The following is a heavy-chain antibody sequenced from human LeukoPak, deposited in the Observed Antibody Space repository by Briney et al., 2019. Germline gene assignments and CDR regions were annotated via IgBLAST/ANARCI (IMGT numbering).Heavy chain of an antibody. Sequence: GGSLRLSCAASGFTFSTYTMNWVRQAPGKGLEWVSSISSSSNYIYYADSVRGRLTISRDDAKNSLNLQMSSLRAEDTAVYYCARDRTGRGTYYFDYWGQGTLVTVSS. D-gene: IGHD3-16*01. CDR2: ISSSSNYI. J-gene: IGHJ4*02. CDR3: ARDRTGRGTYYFDY. CDR1: GFTFSTYT. V-gene: IGHV3-21*01.